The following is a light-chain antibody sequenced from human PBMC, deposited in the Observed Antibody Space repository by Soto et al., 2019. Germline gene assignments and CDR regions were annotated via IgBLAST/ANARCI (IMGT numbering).Light chain of an antibody. J-gene: IGLJ3*02. Sequence: QLVLTQPPSVSGAPGQRVTISCDGSSSNIGAGFDVYWHQQLPGTAPKPLIYDNINRPSGVPDRFSGSKSGTSASLAITGLQTEDEADYYCQSYDSSLSGWVFGGGTKVTVL. V-gene: IGLV1-40*01. CDR3: QSYDSSLSGWV. CDR2: DNI. CDR1: SSNIGAGFD.